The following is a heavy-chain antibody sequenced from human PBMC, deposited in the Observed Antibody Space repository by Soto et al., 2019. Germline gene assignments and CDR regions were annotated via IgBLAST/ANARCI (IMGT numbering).Heavy chain of an antibody. CDR1: GGTFSSYA. J-gene: IGHJ5*02. CDR2: IIPIFGTA. Sequence: SVKVSCKASGGTFSSYAISWVRQAPGQGLEWMGGIIPIFGTANYAQKFQGRVTITADKSTSTAYMELSSLRSEDTAVYYCARARLITSNWFDPWGQGTLVTVS. D-gene: IGHD2-8*01. V-gene: IGHV1-69*06. CDR3: ARARLITSNWFDP.